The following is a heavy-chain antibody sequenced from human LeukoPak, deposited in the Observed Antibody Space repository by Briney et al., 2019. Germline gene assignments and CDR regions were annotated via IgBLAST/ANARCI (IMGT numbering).Heavy chain of an antibody. CDR3: AEVRAYGSGSYSPGFDP. J-gene: IGHJ5*02. CDR1: GFTFSSYA. Sequence: PGGSLRLSCAASGFTFSSYAMSWVRQAPGKGLEWVSAISGSGGSTYYADSVKGRFTISRDNSKNTLYLQMNSLRAEDTAVYYCAEVRAYGSGSYSPGFDPWGQGTLVTVSS. CDR2: ISGSGGST. D-gene: IGHD3-10*01. V-gene: IGHV3-23*01.